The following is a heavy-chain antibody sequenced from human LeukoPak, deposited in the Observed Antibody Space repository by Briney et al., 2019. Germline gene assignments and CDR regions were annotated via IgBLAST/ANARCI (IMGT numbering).Heavy chain of an antibody. D-gene: IGHD6-13*01. CDR1: GYSISSGHY. CDR2: MYHSGST. V-gene: IGHV4-38-2*02. J-gene: IGHJ6*03. Sequence: PSETLSLTCTVSGYSISSGHYWGWIRQPPGKGLEWIGSMYHSGSTYYNPPLKSRVTILVDTSKNQFSLKLSSVTAADTAVYYCARAGSSSWPHYYYYMDVWGKGTTVTISS. CDR3: ARAGSSSWPHYYYYMDV.